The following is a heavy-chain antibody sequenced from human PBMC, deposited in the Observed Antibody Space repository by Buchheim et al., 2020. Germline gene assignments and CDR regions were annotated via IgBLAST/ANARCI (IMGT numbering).Heavy chain of an antibody. CDR2: IRGKLSGGTA. Sequence: EVQLVESGGGLVQPGRSLRLSCTTSGFTFGDXAMSWLRQAPGKGLEWVGFIRGKLSGGTAEYAASVNGXFTISRDNSKSIAYMQMNSLKTEDTAVYYCSRIGTAGDLDYWGQGTL. CDR3: SRIGTAGDLDY. V-gene: IGHV3-49*03. J-gene: IGHJ4*02. CDR1: GFTFGDXA. D-gene: IGHD4-17*01.